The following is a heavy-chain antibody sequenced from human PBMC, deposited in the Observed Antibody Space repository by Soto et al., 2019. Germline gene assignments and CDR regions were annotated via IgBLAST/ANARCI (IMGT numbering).Heavy chain of an antibody. D-gene: IGHD3-10*01. CDR1: GYTFTSYG. Sequence: GASVKVSCKASGYTFTSYGISWVRQAPGQGLEWMGRISAYNGNTNYAQKLQGRVTMTTDTSTSTAYKELRSLRSDDTAVYYCARDKALLHYYGSGSKRNWFDPWGQGTLVTVSS. V-gene: IGHV1-18*01. CDR2: ISAYNGNT. J-gene: IGHJ5*02. CDR3: ARDKALLHYYGSGSKRNWFDP.